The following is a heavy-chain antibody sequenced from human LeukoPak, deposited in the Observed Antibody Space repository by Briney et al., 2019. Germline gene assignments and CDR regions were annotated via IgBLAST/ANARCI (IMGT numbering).Heavy chain of an antibody. CDR1: GGTFSSYA. D-gene: IGHD6-19*01. J-gene: IGHJ3*02. V-gene: IGHV1-69*13. Sequence: SVKVSCKASGGTFSSYAISWVRQAPRQGLEWMGGIIPIFGTANYAQKFQGRVTITADESTSTAYMELSSLRSEDTAVYYCARAYSSGWLRRAFDIWGQGTMVTVSS. CDR3: ARAYSSGWLRRAFDI. CDR2: IIPIFGTA.